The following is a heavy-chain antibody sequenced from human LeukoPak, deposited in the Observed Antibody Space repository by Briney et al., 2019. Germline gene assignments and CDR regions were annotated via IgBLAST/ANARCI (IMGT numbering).Heavy chain of an antibody. CDR1: GGTFSSYA. V-gene: IGHV1-69*13. Sequence: SVKVSCKASGGTFSSYAISWVRQAPGQGLEWMGGIIPIFGAANYAQKFQGRVTITADESTSTAYMELSSLRSEDTAVYYCARVRGSGSYYVGTLYYYYGMDVWGKGTTVTVSS. J-gene: IGHJ6*04. CDR2: IIPIFGAA. D-gene: IGHD3-10*01. CDR3: ARVRGSGSYYVGTLYYYYGMDV.